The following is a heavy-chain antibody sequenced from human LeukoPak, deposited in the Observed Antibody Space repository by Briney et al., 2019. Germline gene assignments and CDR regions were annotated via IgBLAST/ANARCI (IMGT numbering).Heavy chain of an antibody. CDR2: IIPIFGTA. CDR3: AREKDRYCSSTSCYVLMYY. V-gene: IGHV1-69*13. J-gene: IGHJ4*02. D-gene: IGHD2-2*01. CDR1: GGTFSSYA. Sequence: EASVKVSCKASGGTFSSYAISLVRQAPGQGLEWMGGIIPIFGTANYAQKFQGRVTITADESTSTAYMELSSLRSEDTAVYYCAREKDRYCSSTSCYVLMYYWGQGTLVTVSS.